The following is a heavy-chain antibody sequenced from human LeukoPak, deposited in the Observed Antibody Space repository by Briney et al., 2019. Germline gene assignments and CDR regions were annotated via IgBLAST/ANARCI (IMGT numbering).Heavy chain of an antibody. V-gene: IGHV3-21*01. CDR2: ISSSSSYI. J-gene: IGHJ3*02. CDR3: ARAGYCSGGSCYEAFDI. CDR1: GFTFSSYS. D-gene: IGHD2-15*01. Sequence: GRSLRLSCAASGFTFSSYSMNWVRQAPGKGLEWVSSISSSSSYIYYADSVKGRFTISRDNAKNSLYLQMNSLRAEDTAVYYCARAGYCSGGSCYEAFDIWGQGTMVTVSS.